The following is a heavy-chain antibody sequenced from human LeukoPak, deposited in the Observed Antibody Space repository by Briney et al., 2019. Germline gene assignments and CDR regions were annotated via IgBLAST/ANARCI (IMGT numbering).Heavy chain of an antibody. D-gene: IGHD6-13*01. CDR2: FDPEDGET. V-gene: IGHV1-24*01. CDR3: AIPGGSSRDFDY. Sequence: ASVKVSCKVSGYTXTELSMHWVRQAPGKGLEWMGGFDPEDGETIYAQKFQGRVTMTEDTSTDTAYMELSSLRSEDTAVYYCAIPGGSSRDFDYWGQGTLVTVSS. CDR1: GYTXTELS. J-gene: IGHJ4*02.